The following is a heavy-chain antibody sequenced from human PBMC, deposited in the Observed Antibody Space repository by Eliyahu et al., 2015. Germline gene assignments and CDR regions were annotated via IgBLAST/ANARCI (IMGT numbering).Heavy chain of an antibody. CDR1: GYTXTGXX. D-gene: IGHD3-3*01. Sequence: QVQLVQPGAEVKKPGASVXVACKASGYTXTGXXXHWVRQAPGQGREWMGGINPNSGGTNYAQKFQGRVTMTRDTSISTAYMELSRLRSDDTAVYYCARGGLRFLEWVRYYGMDVWGKGTTVTVSS. CDR3: ARGGLRFLEWVRYYGMDV. J-gene: IGHJ6*04. V-gene: IGHV1-2*02. CDR2: INPNSGGT.